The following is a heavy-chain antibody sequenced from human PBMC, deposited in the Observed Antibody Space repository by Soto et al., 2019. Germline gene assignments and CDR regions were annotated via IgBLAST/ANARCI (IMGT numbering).Heavy chain of an antibody. CDR1: GFTFSNYV. V-gene: IGHV3-23*01. J-gene: IGHJ2*01. CDR2: IGGTSGST. CDR3: AKRRGDGYFDF. D-gene: IGHD7-27*01. Sequence: EVQLLESGGGLVQPGGSLRVSCAASGFTFSNYVMSWVRRAPGKGLEWVSPIGGTSGSTYYADSVKGRFTISRDNSKNTVSLQMNSLRAEDTAIFYCAKRRGDGYFDFWGRGTLVPVSS.